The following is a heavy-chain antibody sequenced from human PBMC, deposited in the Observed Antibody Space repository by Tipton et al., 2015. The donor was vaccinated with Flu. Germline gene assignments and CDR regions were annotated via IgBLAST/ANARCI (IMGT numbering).Heavy chain of an antibody. Sequence: TLSLTCTVSGGSISSTSYYWSWIRQPAGKGLEWIGRIYTSGSTNYNPSLKSRVTMSVDTSKNQFSLKLSSVTAADTAVYYCARTGYGPAAKSAAFDIWGQGTMVTVSS. D-gene: IGHD2-2*01. J-gene: IGHJ3*02. CDR1: GGSISSTSYY. CDR3: ARTGYGPAAKSAAFDI. CDR2: IYTSGST. V-gene: IGHV4-61*02.